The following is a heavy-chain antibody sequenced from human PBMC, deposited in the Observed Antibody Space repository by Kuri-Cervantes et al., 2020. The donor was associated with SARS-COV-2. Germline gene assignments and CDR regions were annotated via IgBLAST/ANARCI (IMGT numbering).Heavy chain of an antibody. CDR1: GFTFSRYA. V-gene: IGHV3-30-3*01. CDR3: AKDHTHYYDSRGYYFYSYYFDY. Sequence: GESLKISCAASGFTFSRYAMHGVRQAPGKGLEWVAVISYDGSNKDYTASGKGRFTISRDNSKNTLYLQMNSLRAEDTAVYYCAKDHTHYYDSRGYYFYSYYFDYWGQGTLVTVSS. D-gene: IGHD3-22*01. J-gene: IGHJ4*02. CDR2: ISYDGSNK.